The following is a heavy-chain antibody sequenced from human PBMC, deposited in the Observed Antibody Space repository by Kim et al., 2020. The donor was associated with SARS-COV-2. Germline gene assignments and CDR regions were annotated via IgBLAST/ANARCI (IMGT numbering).Heavy chain of an antibody. D-gene: IGHD6-6*01. CDR1: GFTFSSYG. J-gene: IGHJ6*02. Sequence: GGSLRLSCAASGFTFSSYGMHWVRQAPGKGLEWVAVIWYDGSNKYYADSVKGRFTISRDNSKNTLYLQMNSLRAEDTAVYYCARDLRSQLVGTYYYYYGMDVWGQGTTVTVSS. V-gene: IGHV3-33*01. CDR2: IWYDGSNK. CDR3: ARDLRSQLVGTYYYYYGMDV.